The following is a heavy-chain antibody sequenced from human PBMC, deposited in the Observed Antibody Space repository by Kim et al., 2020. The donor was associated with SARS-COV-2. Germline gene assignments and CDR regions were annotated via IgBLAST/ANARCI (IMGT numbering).Heavy chain of an antibody. D-gene: IGHD7-27*01. CDR3: ARDWGYFDY. J-gene: IGHJ4*02. CDR1: GFTFSDYW. CDR2: MKPDGSEE. V-gene: IGHV3-7*04. Sequence: GGSLRLSCAASGFTFSDYWMSWLRQTPGKWLEWVANMKPDGSEEYYVDSVKGRFTISRDNGKNSLFLQMNSLRAEDTAVYYCARDWGYFDYWGQGILVTVSS.